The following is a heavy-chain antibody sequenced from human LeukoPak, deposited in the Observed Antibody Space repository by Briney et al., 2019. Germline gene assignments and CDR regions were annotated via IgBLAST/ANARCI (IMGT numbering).Heavy chain of an antibody. Sequence: PSETLSLTCTVSGGSISGFYWSWIRQPPGKGLEWIGYIYYSGSTNYNPSLKSRVTISVDTSKNQFSLKLSSVTAADTAVYYCARVASAYWYFDLWGRGTLVTVSS. V-gene: IGHV4-59*01. J-gene: IGHJ2*01. CDR2: IYYSGST. CDR3: ARVASAYWYFDL. CDR1: GGSISGFY.